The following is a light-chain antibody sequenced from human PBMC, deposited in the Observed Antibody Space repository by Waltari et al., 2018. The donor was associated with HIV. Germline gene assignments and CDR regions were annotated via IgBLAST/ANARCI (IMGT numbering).Light chain of an antibody. Sequence: EIVLPQSPGPLSLSPGGRATLSCRASQSVSSNSLAWYQHKPGQAPRLLIYGASTRATGVSDRFSGSGSGADFTLIISRMQPEDLAVYYCHQYGSSPGTFGQGTKVEIK. CDR2: GAS. V-gene: IGKV3-20*01. CDR1: QSVSSNS. CDR3: HQYGSSPGT. J-gene: IGKJ1*01.